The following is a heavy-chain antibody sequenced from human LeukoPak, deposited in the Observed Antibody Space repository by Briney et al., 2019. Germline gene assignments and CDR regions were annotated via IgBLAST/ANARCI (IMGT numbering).Heavy chain of an antibody. Sequence: GGSLRLSCTASEFTFSSYAISWVRQAPGKGLEWVSSTSGSGYTTYYADSVKGRFTISRDNSKNMLYLQMKSLRDEDTAVYYCAKFTSREYTCGGLEYWGQGTLVTVSS. J-gene: IGHJ4*02. CDR2: TSGSGYTT. CDR3: AKFTSREYTCGGLEY. D-gene: IGHD5-18*01. V-gene: IGHV3-23*01. CDR1: EFTFSSYA.